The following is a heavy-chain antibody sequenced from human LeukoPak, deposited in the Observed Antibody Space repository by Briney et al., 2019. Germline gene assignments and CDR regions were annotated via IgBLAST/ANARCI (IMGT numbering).Heavy chain of an antibody. V-gene: IGHV3-23*01. D-gene: IGHD5-18*01. CDR3: ARSYIRGYSPNGAFDI. J-gene: IGHJ3*02. Sequence: AGGSLRLSCAASGFTFSSYAMSWVRQAPGKGLEWVSAISGSGGSTYYADSVKGRFTISRDNSKNTLYLQMNSLRAEDTAVYYCARSYIRGYSPNGAFDIWGQGTMVTVSS. CDR2: ISGSGGST. CDR1: GFTFSSYA.